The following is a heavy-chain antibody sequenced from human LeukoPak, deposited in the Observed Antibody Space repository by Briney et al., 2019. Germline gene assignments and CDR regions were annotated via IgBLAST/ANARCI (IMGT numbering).Heavy chain of an antibody. CDR3: ARGETSEVATPS. V-gene: IGHV3-66*01. J-gene: IGHJ4*02. CDR1: GFTFSSYA. Sequence: GGSLRLSCAASGFTFSSYAMSWVRQAPGKGLEWVSVIYSGGSTYYADSVKGRFTISRDNSKNTLYLQMNSLRAEDTAVYYCARGETSEVATPSWGQGTLVTVSS. CDR2: IYSGGST. D-gene: IGHD5-24*01.